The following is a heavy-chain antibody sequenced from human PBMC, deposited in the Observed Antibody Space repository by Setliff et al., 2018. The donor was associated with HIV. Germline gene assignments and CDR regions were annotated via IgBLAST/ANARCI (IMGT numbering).Heavy chain of an antibody. V-gene: IGHV1-69*13. CDR1: GGTFSSYA. CDR3: AGQLRDGYIHDAFDI. CDR2: IIPIFGTA. D-gene: IGHD5-12*01. Sequence: EASVKVSCKASGGTFSSYAISWVRQAPGQGLEWMGGIIPIFGTANYAQKFQGRVTITADESTSTAYMELSSLRSEDTAVYYCAGQLRDGYIHDAFDIWGQGTMVTVSS. J-gene: IGHJ3*02.